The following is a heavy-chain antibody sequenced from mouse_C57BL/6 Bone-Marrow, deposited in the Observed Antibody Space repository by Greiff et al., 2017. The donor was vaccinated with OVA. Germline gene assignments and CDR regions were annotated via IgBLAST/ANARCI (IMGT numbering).Heavy chain of an antibody. V-gene: IGHV5-6*01. CDR3: ARQPWYFDV. J-gene: IGHJ1*03. Sequence: EVKLMESGGDLVKPGGSLKLSCAASGFTFSSYGMSWVRQTPDKRLEWVATISRGGSYTYYPDSVKGRFTISRDNAKNTLYLQMSSLKSEDTAMYYCARQPWYFDVWGTGTTVTVSS. CDR1: GFTFSSYG. CDR2: ISRGGSYT.